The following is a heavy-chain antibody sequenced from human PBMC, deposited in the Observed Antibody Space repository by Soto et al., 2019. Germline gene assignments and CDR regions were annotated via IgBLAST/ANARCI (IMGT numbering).Heavy chain of an antibody. Sequence: GGSLRLSCAASGFTFSSYSMNWVRQAPGKGLEWVSYISSSSSTIYYADSVKGRFTISRDNAKNSLYLQMNSLRDEDTAVYYCAREGVYYGSGTSYGMDVWGQGTTVTVS. CDR2: ISSSSSTI. V-gene: IGHV3-48*02. J-gene: IGHJ6*02. D-gene: IGHD3-10*01. CDR1: GFTFSSYS. CDR3: AREGVYYGSGTSYGMDV.